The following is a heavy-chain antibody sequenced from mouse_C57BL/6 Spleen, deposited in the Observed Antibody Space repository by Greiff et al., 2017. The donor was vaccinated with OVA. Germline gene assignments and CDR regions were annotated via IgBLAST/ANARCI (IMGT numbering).Heavy chain of an antibody. CDR3: ARQGHYYGSSYCFDY. CDR1: GFTFSDYG. Sequence: DVKLQESGGGLVKPGGSLKLSCAASGFTFSDYGMHWVRQAPEKGLEWVAYISSGSSTIYYADTVKGRFTISRDNAKNTLFLQMTSLRSEDTAMYYCARQGHYYGSSYCFDYWGQGTTLTVSS. D-gene: IGHD1-1*01. J-gene: IGHJ2*01. CDR2: ISSGSSTI. V-gene: IGHV5-17*01.